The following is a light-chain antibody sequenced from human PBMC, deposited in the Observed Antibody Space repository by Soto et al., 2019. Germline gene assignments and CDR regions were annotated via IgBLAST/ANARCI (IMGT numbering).Light chain of an antibody. V-gene: IGKV3-15*01. CDR1: QSVSSN. CDR2: GAS. J-gene: IGKJ1*01. Sequence: EIVMTQSPATLSVSPGERATLSCRASQSVSSNLAWYQQKPGQAPRRLIYGASTRATGIPARFSGSGSGTEFTLTISSLQSEDFAVYYCQQYNNWTPRTFGQGTKVEIK. CDR3: QQYNNWTPRT.